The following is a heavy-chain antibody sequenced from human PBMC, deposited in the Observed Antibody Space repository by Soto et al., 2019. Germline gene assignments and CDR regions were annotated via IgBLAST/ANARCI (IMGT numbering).Heavy chain of an antibody. D-gene: IGHD5-12*01. CDR1: GGSISSSSYY. CDR2: IYYSGSN. J-gene: IGHJ2*01. CDR3: ARQGYSGYDLYWYFDL. Sequence: SETLSLTYTVSGGSISSSSYYWGWIRQPPGKGLEWIGSIYYSGSNYYNPSLKSRVTISVDTSKNQFSLKLSSVTAADTAVYYCARQGYSGYDLYWYFDLWGRGTLVTVSS. V-gene: IGHV4-39*01.